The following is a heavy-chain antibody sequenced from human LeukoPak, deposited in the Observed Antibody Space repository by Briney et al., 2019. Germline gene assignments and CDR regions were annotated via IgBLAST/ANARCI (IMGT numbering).Heavy chain of an antibody. CDR2: ISYDGSNK. Sequence: PGGSLRLSCAASGFTFSSYGMHWVRQAPGKGLEWVAVISYDGSNKYYADSVKGRFTISRDNSKNTLYLQMNSLRAEDTAVYYCARDPIYSSSPRRYYYYMDVWGKGTTVTVSS. J-gene: IGHJ6*03. V-gene: IGHV3-30*03. CDR1: GFTFSSYG. CDR3: ARDPIYSSSPRRYYYYMDV. D-gene: IGHD6-6*01.